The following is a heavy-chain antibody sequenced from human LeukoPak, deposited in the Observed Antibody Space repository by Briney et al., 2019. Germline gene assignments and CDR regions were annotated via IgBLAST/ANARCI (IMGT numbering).Heavy chain of an antibody. V-gene: IGHV4-59*08. CDR3: ARALGMELPFNWFDP. CDR1: GGSISSYY. D-gene: IGHD1-7*01. CDR2: IYYSGST. Sequence: PSETLSLTCTVSGGSISSYYWSWIRQPPGKGLEWIGYIYYSGSTNYNPSLKSRVTISVDTSKNQFSLKLSSVTAADTAVYYCARALGMELPFNWFDPWGQGTLVTVSS. J-gene: IGHJ5*02.